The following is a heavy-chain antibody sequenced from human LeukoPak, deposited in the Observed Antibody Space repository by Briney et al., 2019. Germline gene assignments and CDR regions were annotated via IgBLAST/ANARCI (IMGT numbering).Heavy chain of an antibody. Sequence: GGSLRPSCAASGFTFSSYWMHWVRQAPGKGLVWVSRINSDGSSTSYADSVKGRFTISRDNAKNTLYLQMNSLRAEDTAVYYCARVLPDSSGYYKSYYYYMDVWGKGTTVTVSS. CDR3: ARVLPDSSGYYKSYYYYMDV. D-gene: IGHD3-22*01. V-gene: IGHV3-74*01. J-gene: IGHJ6*03. CDR1: GFTFSSYW. CDR2: INSDGSST.